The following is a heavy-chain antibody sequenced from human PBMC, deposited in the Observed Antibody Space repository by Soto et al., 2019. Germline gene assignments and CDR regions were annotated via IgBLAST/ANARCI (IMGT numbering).Heavy chain of an antibody. Sequence: PAETLSLTCTVSGGSVSSGSYYWSWIRQPPGKGLEWIGYIYYSGSTNYNPSLKSRVTISVDTSKNQFSLKLSSVTAADTAVYYCARDTSAGSGSYYNVYYYYGLDVWGQGTTVTVS. CDR3: ARDTSAGSGSYYNVYYYYGLDV. CDR1: GGSVSSGSYY. D-gene: IGHD3-10*01. J-gene: IGHJ6*02. CDR2: IYYSGST. V-gene: IGHV4-61*01.